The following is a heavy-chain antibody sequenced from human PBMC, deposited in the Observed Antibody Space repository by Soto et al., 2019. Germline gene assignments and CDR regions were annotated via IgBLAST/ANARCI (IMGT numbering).Heavy chain of an antibody. CDR2: IYYSGSTTT. Sequence: PSETLSLTCHVAGDSISNYYWSWIRQPPGKRLEWIGYIYYSGSTTTNYNPSLQSRVTTSVDTSKNQFSLKLTSVTAADTAVYYCASGRWLQLPGRWGQGTLVTVSS. J-gene: IGHJ4*02. V-gene: IGHV4-59*01. D-gene: IGHD5-12*01. CDR1: GDSISNYY. CDR3: ASGRWLQLPGR.